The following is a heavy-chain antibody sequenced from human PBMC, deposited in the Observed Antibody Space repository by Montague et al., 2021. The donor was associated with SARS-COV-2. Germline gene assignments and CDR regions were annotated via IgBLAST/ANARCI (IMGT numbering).Heavy chain of an antibody. V-gene: IGHV4-39*01. CDR1: GGSVSSSPYY. J-gene: IGHJ6*03. CDR2: ISYSGRT. D-gene: IGHD3-10*01. Sequence: SETLSLTCTVSGGSVSSSPYYWGWISQPPGRGLEWVGSISYSGRTYFSPSLKSRLTISVDSSENQLSLRLSSVTAADTAVYYCASSYYYGSGTYVYHYYMDVWGQGTTVTVPS. CDR3: ASSYYYGSGTYVYHYYMDV.